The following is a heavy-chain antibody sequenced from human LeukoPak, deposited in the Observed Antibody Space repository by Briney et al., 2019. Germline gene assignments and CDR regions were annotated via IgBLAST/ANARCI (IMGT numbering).Heavy chain of an antibody. CDR2: IKEDGSDK. CDR3: ARGQTDLLRNYFDY. CDR1: GFTFSDYW. Sequence: PGGSLRLSCAASGFTFSDYWTTWIRQAPGTGLEWVANIKEDGSDKFYIDSVRGRFTVSRDNARNSLYLQMNSLRVEDTAVYYCARGQTDLLRNYFDYWGPGTPVTVSS. J-gene: IGHJ4*02. V-gene: IGHV3-7*01.